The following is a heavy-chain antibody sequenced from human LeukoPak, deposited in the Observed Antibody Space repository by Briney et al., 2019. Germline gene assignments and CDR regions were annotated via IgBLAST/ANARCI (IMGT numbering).Heavy chain of an antibody. J-gene: IGHJ4*02. V-gene: IGHV3-23*01. D-gene: IGHD6-13*01. CDR1: GFTFSSYA. CDR3: AKQATLKASFLVLYPIFDY. Sequence: GGSLRLSCAASGFTFSSYAMSWVRQAPGKGLEWVSAISGSGGSTYYADSVKGRFTISRDNSKNTLFLQMNSQRAEDTAVYYCAKQATLKASFLVLYPIFDYWGQGTLVTVSS. CDR2: ISGSGGST.